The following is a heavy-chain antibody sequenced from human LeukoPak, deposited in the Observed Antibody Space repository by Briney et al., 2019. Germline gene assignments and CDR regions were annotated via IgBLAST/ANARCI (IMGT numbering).Heavy chain of an antibody. CDR3: ARWAYSSSTCFDY. V-gene: IGHV4-61*02. Sequence: PSQTLSLTCTVSGGSISSGSYYWSWIRQPAGKGLEWIGRIYTSGSTNYNPSLKSRVTISVDTSKNQFSLKLSSVTAADTAVYYCARWAYSSSTCFDYWGQGTLVTVSS. J-gene: IGHJ4*02. CDR2: IYTSGST. D-gene: IGHD6-6*01. CDR1: GGSISSGSYY.